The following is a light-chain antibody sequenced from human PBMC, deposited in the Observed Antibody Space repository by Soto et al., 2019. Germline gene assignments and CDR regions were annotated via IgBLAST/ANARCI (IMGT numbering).Light chain of an antibody. J-gene: IGKJ5*01. V-gene: IGKV1D-12*01. CDR1: QGIGRW. Sequence: DIQMTQSPSSVSASIGDRVTITCRASQGIGRWLAWYQQKPGKAPRLLIYDSSSLQTGVPSRFSGIGSGTDFTLTISMLQPEDLATYYCQQAHSFPVTFGQGTRLEIK. CDR2: DSS. CDR3: QQAHSFPVT.